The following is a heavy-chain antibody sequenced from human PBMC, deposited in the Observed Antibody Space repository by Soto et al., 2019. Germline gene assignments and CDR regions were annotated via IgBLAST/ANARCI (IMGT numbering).Heavy chain of an antibody. CDR2: IYYSGST. J-gene: IGHJ5*02. D-gene: IGHD1-26*01. V-gene: IGHV4-39*02. CDR1: GGSISSSSYY. CDR3: ATQEVGGSYVYTFDP. Sequence: SETLSLTCTVSGGSISSSSYYWGWIRQPLGKGLEWIGSIYYSGSTYYNPSLKSRVTISVDTSKNHFSLKLSPVTAADTAVYYCATQEVGGSYVYTFDPWGQGTLVTVSS.